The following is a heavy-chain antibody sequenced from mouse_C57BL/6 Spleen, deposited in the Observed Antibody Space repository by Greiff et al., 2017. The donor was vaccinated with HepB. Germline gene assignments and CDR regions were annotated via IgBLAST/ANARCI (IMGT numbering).Heavy chain of an antibody. D-gene: IGHD2-5*01. Sequence: QVQLKQSGAELVKPGASVKISCKASGYAFSSYWMNWVKQRPGKGLEWIGQIYPGDGDTNYNGKFKGKATLTADKSSSTAYMQLSSLTSEDSAVYFCALYSNYDYAMDYWGQGTSVTVSS. J-gene: IGHJ4*01. CDR1: GYAFSSYW. V-gene: IGHV1-80*01. CDR2: IYPGDGDT. CDR3: ALYSNYDYAMDY.